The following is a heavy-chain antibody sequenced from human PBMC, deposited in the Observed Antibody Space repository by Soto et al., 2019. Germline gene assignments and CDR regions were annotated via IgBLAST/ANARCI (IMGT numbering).Heavy chain of an antibody. D-gene: IGHD3-16*01. J-gene: IGHJ4*02. CDR2: INHSGST. Sequence: SETLSLTCAVYGGSFSGYYWSWIRQPPGKGLEWIGEINHSGSTNYNPSLKSRVTISVDTSKNQFSLKLSSVTAADTAVYFCAREGGESSDGLYYFDSWGQGSLVTVSS. CDR1: GGSFSGYY. CDR3: AREGGESSDGLYYFDS. V-gene: IGHV4-34*01.